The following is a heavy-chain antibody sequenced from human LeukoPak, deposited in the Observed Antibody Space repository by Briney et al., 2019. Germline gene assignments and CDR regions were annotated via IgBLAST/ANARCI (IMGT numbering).Heavy chain of an antibody. D-gene: IGHD2-15*01. V-gene: IGHV3-21*04. Sequence: GGSLRLSCAASGFTFSSYSMNWVRQAPGKGLEWVSSIRSSSSYIYYADSLKGRFTISRDNAKNTLYLQRNSLRAGDAAVYYCAKAPVTTCSGAYCYPFDYWSQGTLVTVSS. CDR3: AKAPVTTCSGAYCYPFDY. CDR2: IRSSSSYI. J-gene: IGHJ4*02. CDR1: GFTFSSYS.